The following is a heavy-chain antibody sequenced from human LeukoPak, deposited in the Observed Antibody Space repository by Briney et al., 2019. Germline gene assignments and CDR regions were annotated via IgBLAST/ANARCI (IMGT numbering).Heavy chain of an antibody. CDR2: IYYSGST. CDR1: GGSISSYY. J-gene: IGHJ4*02. D-gene: IGHD5-18*01. Sequence: SETLSLTCTVSGGSISSYYWSWIRQPPGKGLEWIGYIYYSGSTNYNPSLKSRVTISVDTSKNQFSLKLSSVTAADTAVYYCARVGYSYGHAFDYWGQGTPVTVSS. CDR3: ARVGYSYGHAFDY. V-gene: IGHV4-59*08.